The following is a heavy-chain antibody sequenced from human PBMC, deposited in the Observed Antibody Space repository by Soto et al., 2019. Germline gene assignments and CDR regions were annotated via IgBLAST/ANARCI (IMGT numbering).Heavy chain of an antibody. CDR1: GGSISSSSYY. CDR3: ARICYDSVFDY. D-gene: IGHD3-22*01. Sequence: QLQLQESGPGLVKPSETLSLTCTVSGGSISSSSYYWGWIRQPPGKGLEWIGSIYYSGSTYYNPSPTSRVTITLDTSRNQCSLKLRSVTAADTAVSCCARICYDSVFDYWGQGALGTVSS. J-gene: IGHJ4*02. V-gene: IGHV4-39*01. CDR2: IYYSGST.